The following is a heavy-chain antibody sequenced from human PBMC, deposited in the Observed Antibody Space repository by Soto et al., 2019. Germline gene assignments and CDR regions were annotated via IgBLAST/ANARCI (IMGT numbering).Heavy chain of an antibody. J-gene: IGHJ4*02. V-gene: IGHV4-59*01. CDR2: IYYSGST. CDR1: GGSISSYY. Sequence: SETLSLTCTVSGGSISSYYWSWIRQPPGKGLEWIGYIYYSGSTNYNPSLKSRVTISVDTSKNQFSLKLSSVTAADTAVYYCVRSPTLAAAGTTPFDYWGQGTLVTVSS. CDR3: VRSPTLAAAGTTPFDY. D-gene: IGHD6-13*01.